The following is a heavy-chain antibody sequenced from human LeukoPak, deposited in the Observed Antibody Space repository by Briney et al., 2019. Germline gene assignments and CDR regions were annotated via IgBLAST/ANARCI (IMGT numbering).Heavy chain of an antibody. V-gene: IGHV4-59*01. Sequence: SETLSLTCTVSGGSISSYYWSWIRQPPGKGLEWIGYIYYSGSTNYNPSLKSRVTISVDTSKNQFSLKLSSVTAADTAVYYCARDGRRAAAGLNWFDPWGQGTLVTVSS. D-gene: IGHD6-13*01. J-gene: IGHJ5*02. CDR2: IYYSGST. CDR3: ARDGRRAAAGLNWFDP. CDR1: GGSISSYY.